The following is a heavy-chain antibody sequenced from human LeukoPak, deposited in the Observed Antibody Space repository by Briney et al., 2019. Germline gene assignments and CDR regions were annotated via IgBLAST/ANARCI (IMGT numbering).Heavy chain of an antibody. CDR1: GGSISSYY. V-gene: IGHV4-59*01. CDR3: ARDSSSFSDAFDI. Sequence: PSETLSLTCTVSGGSISSYYWSWIRQPPGKGLEWIGYIYYSGSTNYNPSLKSRVTISVDTSKNQFSLKLSSVTAADTAVYYCARDSSSFSDAFDIWGQGTMATVSS. CDR2: IYYSGST. J-gene: IGHJ3*02. D-gene: IGHD6-13*01.